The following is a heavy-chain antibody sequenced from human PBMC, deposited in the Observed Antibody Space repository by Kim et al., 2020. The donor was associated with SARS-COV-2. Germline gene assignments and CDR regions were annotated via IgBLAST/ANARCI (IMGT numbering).Heavy chain of an antibody. CDR1: GSPFSSHG. Sequence: GGSLRLSCAVSGSPFSSHGMHWVRQAPGKGLEWVAVISHEGSEKDYTDSVKGRFIVSKDNANSVLYLQMDSQRAEDTAVYYCARWAGTRNGGYSLDYWGQGTLVTVSS. D-gene: IGHD3-22*01. J-gene: IGHJ4*02. CDR3: ARWAGTRNGGYSLDY. V-gene: IGHV3-30*12. CDR2: ISHEGSEK.